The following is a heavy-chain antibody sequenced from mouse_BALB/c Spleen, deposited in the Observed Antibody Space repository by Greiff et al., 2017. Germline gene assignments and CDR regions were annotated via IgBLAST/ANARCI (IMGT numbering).Heavy chain of an antibody. CDR3: TIWLRRHYFDY. D-gene: IGHD2-2*01. CDR2: INPSNGGT. CDR1: GYTFTSYY. J-gene: IGHJ2*01. V-gene: IGHV1S16*01. Sequence: QVQLQQSGAELVKPGASVKLSCKASGYTFTSYYMYWVKQRPGQGLEWIGEINPSNGGTNFNEKFKSKATLTVDKSSSTAYMQLSSLTSEDSAVYYCTIWLRRHYFDYWGQGTTLTVSS.